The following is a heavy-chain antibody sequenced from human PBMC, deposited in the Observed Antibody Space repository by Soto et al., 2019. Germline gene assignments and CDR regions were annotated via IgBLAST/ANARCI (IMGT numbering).Heavy chain of an antibody. Sequence: GASVKVSCKASGYTFTGHYMHWVRQAPGQGLEWMGWINPKRGGTDSAEKFQGRITMTRDTSTSTVYMELSRLTPDDSAVYYCARGDLENARIIDFWGQGTLVTVSS. D-gene: IGHD1-1*01. V-gene: IGHV1-2*02. CDR1: GYTFTGHY. CDR3: ARGDLENARIIDF. CDR2: INPKRGGT. J-gene: IGHJ4*02.